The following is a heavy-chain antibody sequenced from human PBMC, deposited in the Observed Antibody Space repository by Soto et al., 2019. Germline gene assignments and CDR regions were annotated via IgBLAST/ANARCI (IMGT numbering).Heavy chain of an antibody. CDR1: GGTFSSYA. V-gene: IGHV1-69*01. D-gene: IGHD6-13*01. Sequence: QVQLVQSGAEVKKPGTSVKVSCKASGGTFSSYAISWVRQAPGQGLEWMGGIIPIFGTANYAQKFQGRVTITTAESSSTAYMELGSLRSEDTAVYCCARDRFKTGYSGSKRYPAECFQHWGQGTLVTVSS. CDR3: ARDRFKTGYSGSKRYPAECFQH. CDR2: IIPIFGTA. J-gene: IGHJ1*01.